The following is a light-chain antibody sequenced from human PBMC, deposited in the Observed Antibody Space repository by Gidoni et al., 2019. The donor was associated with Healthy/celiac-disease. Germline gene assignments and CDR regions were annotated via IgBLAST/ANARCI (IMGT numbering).Light chain of an antibody. J-gene: IGKJ2*03. Sequence: DLQLTQSPSTLSASVGDRVTITCRASQSISSWLAWYQQKPGKAPKLLIYKASSLESGVPSRFSGSGSGTEFTLTISSLQPDDFATYYCQQYNSYLYSFXXXTKLEIK. CDR2: KAS. V-gene: IGKV1-5*03. CDR1: QSISSW. CDR3: QQYNSYLYS.